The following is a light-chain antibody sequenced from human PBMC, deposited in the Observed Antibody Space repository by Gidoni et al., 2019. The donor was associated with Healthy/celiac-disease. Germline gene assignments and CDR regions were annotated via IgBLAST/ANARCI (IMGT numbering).Light chain of an antibody. J-gene: IGKJ1*01. CDR1: QSISSY. Sequence: DIQMTQSPSSLSASVGDRVTITCRASQSISSYLNWYQQKPGKDPKLLIYAASSLQSGVPSRFSGSGSVTDFTLTISSLQPEDFATYYCQQSYSVFGQGTKVEIK. CDR2: AAS. V-gene: IGKV1-39*01. CDR3: QQSYSV.